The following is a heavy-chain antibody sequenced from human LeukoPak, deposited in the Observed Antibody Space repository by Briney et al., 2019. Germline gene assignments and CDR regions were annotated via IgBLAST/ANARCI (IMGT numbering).Heavy chain of an antibody. CDR1: GFTFSNYW. D-gene: IGHD3-16*01. Sequence: PGGSLRLSCAASGFTFSNYWMHWVRQAPGEGLVLVSRITSDGSSTSHADSVKGRFTISRDNAKNTLYLQMNSLRAEDTAVYYCARDYAVGESFDIWGQGTLVTVSS. CDR3: ARDYAVGESFDI. J-gene: IGHJ3*02. CDR2: ITSDGSST. V-gene: IGHV3-74*01.